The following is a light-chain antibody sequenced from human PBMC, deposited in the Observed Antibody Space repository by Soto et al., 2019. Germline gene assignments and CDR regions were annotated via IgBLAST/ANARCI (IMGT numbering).Light chain of an antibody. V-gene: IGKV3-20*01. CDR3: QQYGGSHF. J-gene: IGKJ3*01. Sequence: EIVLTQSPGTLSLSPGERATLSCRASQSVSSNYLAWYQQKPGQAPRLLIYGASSRATGIPDRFSGSGSGTDFTLTIRRLEPEDFEVYYCQQYGGSHFFGPGTKVDIK. CDR2: GAS. CDR1: QSVSSNY.